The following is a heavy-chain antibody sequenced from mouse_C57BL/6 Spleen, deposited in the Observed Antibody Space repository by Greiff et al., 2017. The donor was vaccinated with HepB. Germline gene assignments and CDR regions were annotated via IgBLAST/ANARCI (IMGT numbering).Heavy chain of an antibody. V-gene: IGHV1-82*01. Sequence: VQLQQSGPELVKPGASVKISCKASGYAFSSSWMNWVKQRPGKGLEWIGRIYPGDGDTNYNGKFKGKATLTADKSSSTAYMRLSSLTSEDSAVYFCARGGTTYYFDYCGQGTTLTVSS. CDR1: GYAFSSSW. CDR2: IYPGDGDT. D-gene: IGHD5-5*01. CDR3: ARGGTTYYFDY. J-gene: IGHJ2*01.